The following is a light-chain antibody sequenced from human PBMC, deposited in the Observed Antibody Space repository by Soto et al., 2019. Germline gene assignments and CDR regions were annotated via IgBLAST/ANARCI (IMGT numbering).Light chain of an antibody. CDR3: RQRSNWPIT. J-gene: IGKJ1*01. CDR1: QSVSSK. Sequence: IFITQSPATLSLSPGQRTTLSCRASQSVSSKLAWYQQRPGQAPRLLIYSASTRATGIPARFSGSGSGTDFTLTISSLEPEDFAVYYCRQRSNWPITFGQGTKVDIK. CDR2: SAS. V-gene: IGKV3-11*01.